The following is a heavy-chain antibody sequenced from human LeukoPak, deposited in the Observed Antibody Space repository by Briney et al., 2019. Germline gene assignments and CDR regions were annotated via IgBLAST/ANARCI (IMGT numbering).Heavy chain of an antibody. CDR3: ARHNPGYYGHFDY. CDR1: GGSISSSSAY. J-gene: IGHJ4*02. D-gene: IGHD3-9*01. V-gene: IGHV4-39*01. CDR2: IYYRKNT. Sequence: SETLSLTCTVSGGSISSSSAYWGWIRQPPGKGLEWIGSIYYRKNTYYNPSLKSRVTISVDTSKDHFSLKLSSVTAADTAVYYCARHNPGYYGHFDYWGQGSLVTVSS.